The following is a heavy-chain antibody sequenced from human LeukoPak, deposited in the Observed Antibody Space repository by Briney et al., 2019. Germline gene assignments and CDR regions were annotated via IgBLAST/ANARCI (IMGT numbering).Heavy chain of an antibody. CDR2: IYPSDSHS. CDR1: GYRFTSYW. CDR3: ASGARTDYFAY. J-gene: IGHJ4*02. Sequence: GESLKISCKGSGYRFTSYWIGWVRQMPGKGLEWMGIIYPSDSHSRYSPSFQGQVTISADKSISTAYLQWSSLKASDTAMYYCASGARTDYFAYWGQGTLVTASA. V-gene: IGHV5-51*01. D-gene: IGHD6-6*01.